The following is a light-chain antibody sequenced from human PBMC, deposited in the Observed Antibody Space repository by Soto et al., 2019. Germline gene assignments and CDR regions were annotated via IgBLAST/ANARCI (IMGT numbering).Light chain of an antibody. V-gene: IGKV3-15*01. CDR2: GAS. J-gene: IGKJ1*01. Sequence: EIVMTQSPATLSVSPGERATLSCRASQSVSSNLAWYQQKPGQAPRLLMYGASTRATGIPDRFSGSGSGTEFPHISSSRRSEDFAVYYCQQHNNWLPWTFGQGTKVEIK. CDR1: QSVSSN. CDR3: QQHNNWLPWT.